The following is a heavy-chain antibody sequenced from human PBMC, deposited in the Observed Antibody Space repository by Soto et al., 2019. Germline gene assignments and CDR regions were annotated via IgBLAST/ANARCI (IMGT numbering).Heavy chain of an antibody. CDR2: IYSVGST. CDR1: GFTVSSNY. CDR3: TAHSSGYYYFHY. J-gene: IGHJ4*02. Sequence: EVQLVETGGGLIQPGGSLRLSCAASGFTVSSNYMSWVRQAPGKGLEWVSVIYSVGSTYYADSVKGRFSISRDNSKNTLYLQMNSLRAEDTAMYYCTAHSSGYYYFHYWGRGTLVTVSS. V-gene: IGHV3-53*02. D-gene: IGHD3-10*01.